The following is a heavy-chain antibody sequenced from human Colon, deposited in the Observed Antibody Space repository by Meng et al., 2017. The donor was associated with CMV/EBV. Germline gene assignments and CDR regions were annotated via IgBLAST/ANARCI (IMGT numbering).Heavy chain of an antibody. V-gene: IGHV4-39*01. CDR3: ARHYRGDDSWSGFYTGIDY. CDR2: IYYTGSA. D-gene: IGHD3-3*01. Sequence: IRISSYYWGWISQPPGKGLEWIGRIYYTGSAYYNPSLKRRVTISVDRSKNQVSLNMGSVTAADTAAYYCARHYRGDDSWSGFYTGIDYWGQGTLVTVSS. CDR1: IRISSYY. J-gene: IGHJ4*02.